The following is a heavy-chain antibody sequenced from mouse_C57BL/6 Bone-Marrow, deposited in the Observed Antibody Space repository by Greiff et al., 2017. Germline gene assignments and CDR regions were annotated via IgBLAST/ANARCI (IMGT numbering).Heavy chain of an antibody. CDR1: GYTFTSYW. J-gene: IGHJ4*01. V-gene: IGHV1-64*01. Sequence: VQLQQPGAELVKPGASVKLSCKASGYTFTSYWMHWVKQRPGQGLEWIGMIHPNSGSTNYNEKFKSKATLTADKSSSTAYMQLSSLTSEDSAVYYCAATYKVPMDYWGQGTSVTVSS. D-gene: IGHD5-1*01. CDR2: IHPNSGST. CDR3: AATYKVPMDY.